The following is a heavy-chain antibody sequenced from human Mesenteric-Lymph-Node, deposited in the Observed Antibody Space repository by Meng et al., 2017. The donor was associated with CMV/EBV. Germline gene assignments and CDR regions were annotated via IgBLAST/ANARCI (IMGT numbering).Heavy chain of an antibody. D-gene: IGHD1-26*01. CDR2: ISGYNGDT. CDR1: GYAFGDYS. V-gene: IGHV1-18*01. CDR3: ATEGAGRSEY. Sequence: SCKSSGYAFGDYSFSWVRQAPGQGLEWVGWISGYNGDTKYAQKFQGRVTMATDASTSTAYMELSRLRSDDTAIYYCATEGAGRSEYWGQGTLVTVSS. J-gene: IGHJ4*02.